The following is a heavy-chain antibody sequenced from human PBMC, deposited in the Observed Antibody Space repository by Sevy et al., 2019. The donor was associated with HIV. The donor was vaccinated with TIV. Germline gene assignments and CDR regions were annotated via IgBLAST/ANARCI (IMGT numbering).Heavy chain of an antibody. CDR1: GYRLSELS. V-gene: IGHV1-24*01. CDR2: FDPEYDDP. CDR3: ATLIVRTSYLGL. D-gene: IGHD1-26*01. J-gene: IGHJ4*02. Sequence: ASVKVSCNVSGYRLSELSTYWVRQTPAKGLEGMGGFDPEYDDPIYAQNFQGRVTMTEDTSTDTAYMELSSLTSEDTAVYYCATLIVRTSYLGLWGPGTLVTVSS.